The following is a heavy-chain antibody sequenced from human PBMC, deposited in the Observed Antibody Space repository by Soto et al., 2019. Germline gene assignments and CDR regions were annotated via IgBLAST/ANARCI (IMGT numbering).Heavy chain of an antibody. V-gene: IGHV1-18*01. D-gene: IGHD4-17*01. CDR1: GYTFTSYG. J-gene: IGHJ4*02. CDR2: ISAYNGNT. CDR3: AREAYDGDYDYFDY. Sequence: ASVKVSCKASGYTFTSYGISWVRQAPGQGLEWMGWISAYNGNTNYAQKLQGRATMTTDTSTSTAYMELRSLRSDDTAVYYCAREAYDGDYDYFDYWGQGTLVTVSS.